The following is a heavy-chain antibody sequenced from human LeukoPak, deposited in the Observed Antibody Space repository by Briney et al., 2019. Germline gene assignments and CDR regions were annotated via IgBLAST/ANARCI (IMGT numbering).Heavy chain of an antibody. CDR1: GGSISSSSYY. J-gene: IGHJ5*02. CDR3: ARGYGDYGDWFDP. V-gene: IGHV4-39*07. CDR2: IYYSGST. Sequence: SETLSLTCTVSGGSISSSSYYWGWIRPPPGKGLEWIGSIYYSGSTYYNPSLKSRVTISVDTSKNQFSLKLSSVTAADTAVYYCARGYGDYGDWFDPWGQGTLVTVSS. D-gene: IGHD4-17*01.